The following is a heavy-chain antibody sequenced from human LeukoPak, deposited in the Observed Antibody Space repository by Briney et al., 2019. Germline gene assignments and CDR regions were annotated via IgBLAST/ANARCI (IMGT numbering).Heavy chain of an antibody. D-gene: IGHD2-15*01. J-gene: IGHJ6*02. CDR2: TYYRSKWYN. Sequence: SQTLSLTCAISGDSVSSNSAAWNWIRQSPSRGLEWLGSTYYRSKWYNDYAVSVKSRITINPDTSKNQFSLQLNSVTPEDTAVYYCARARDVVVVAATFWGMDVWGQGTTVTVSS. V-gene: IGHV6-1*01. CDR3: ARARDVVVVAATFWGMDV. CDR1: GDSVSSNSAA.